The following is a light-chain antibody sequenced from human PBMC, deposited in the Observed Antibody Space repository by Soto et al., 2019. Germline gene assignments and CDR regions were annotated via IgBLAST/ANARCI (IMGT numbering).Light chain of an antibody. CDR3: QQSNNWPWT. CDR2: DAS. J-gene: IGKJ1*01. CDR1: QSVSGK. Sequence: EVLMTQSPATLSVSPGERATLSCRASQSVSGKLAWYQQKPGQAPRLLIYDASTRATGIPARFSGSGSGTEFTLTICSLQSEDFAVYYCQQSNNWPWTFGQGTKVEIK. V-gene: IGKV3-15*01.